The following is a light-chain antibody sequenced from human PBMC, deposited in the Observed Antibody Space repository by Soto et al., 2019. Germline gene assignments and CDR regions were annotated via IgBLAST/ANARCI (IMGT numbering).Light chain of an antibody. CDR2: GNT. CDR3: QSYDSSLSALYV. CDR1: SSNIGAGYE. V-gene: IGLV1-40*01. J-gene: IGLJ1*01. Sequence: QSVLTQPPSVSGAPGQRVTISCTGSSSNIGAGYEVNWYQHLPGAAPKLLIYGNTNRPSGVPDRFSGSKSGTSASLPITGLQAEDEADYYCQSYDSSLSALYVFGTGTKVTVL.